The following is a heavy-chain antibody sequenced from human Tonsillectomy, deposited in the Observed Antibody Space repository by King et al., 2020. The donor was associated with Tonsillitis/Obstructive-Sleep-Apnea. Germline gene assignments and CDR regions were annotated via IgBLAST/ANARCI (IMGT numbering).Heavy chain of an antibody. J-gene: IGHJ4*02. V-gene: IGHV3-64D*08. D-gene: IGHD2-2*01. CDR1: GFSFSDSA. Sequence: VQLVESGGGLVHPGGSLRLSCSASGFSFSDSAMHWVRQAPGKGLEYVSSISTNGDSTYYVDSVKCRFTISRDNSKNTLYLQMSSLRAEDTAVYYCVNDRGCSNTNCFLPFDFWGQGTLVTVS. CDR2: ISTNGDST. CDR3: VNDRGCSNTNCFLPFDF.